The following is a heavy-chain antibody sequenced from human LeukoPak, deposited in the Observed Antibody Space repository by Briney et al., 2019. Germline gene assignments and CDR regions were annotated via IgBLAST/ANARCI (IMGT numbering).Heavy chain of an antibody. V-gene: IGHV3-30-3*01. J-gene: IGHJ4*02. Sequence: GGSLRLSCAASGFTFSSYAMHWVRQAPGKGLEWVAVISCDGSNKYYADSVKGRFTISRDNSKNTLYLQMNSLRAEDTAVYYCARVPTHYYDSSGYYPYYFDYWGQGTLVTVSS. D-gene: IGHD3-22*01. CDR2: ISCDGSNK. CDR1: GFTFSSYA. CDR3: ARVPTHYYDSSGYYPYYFDY.